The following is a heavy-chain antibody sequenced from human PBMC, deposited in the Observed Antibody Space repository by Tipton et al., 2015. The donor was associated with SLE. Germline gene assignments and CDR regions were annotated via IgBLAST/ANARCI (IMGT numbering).Heavy chain of an antibody. CDR1: GFTFSSYG. D-gene: IGHD1-14*01. Sequence: SLRLPCAASGFTFSSYGMHWVRQAPGKGLEWVAVIWYDGSNKYYADSVKGRFTISRDNSKNTLYLQMNSLRAEDTAVYYCAKATIRHYYYGMDVWGQGTTVTVSS. V-gene: IGHV3-33*06. CDR3: AKATIRHYYYGMDV. CDR2: IWYDGSNK. J-gene: IGHJ6*02.